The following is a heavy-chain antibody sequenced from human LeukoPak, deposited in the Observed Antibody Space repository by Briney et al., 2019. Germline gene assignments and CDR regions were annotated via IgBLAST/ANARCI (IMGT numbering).Heavy chain of an antibody. CDR2: ICTAGDT. Sequence: TGGSLRLSCAASGFTFSSYDMHWVRQATGKGLEWVSAICTAGDTYYPGSVKGRFTISRENAKNSLYLQMNSLRAGDTAVYYCARSSSWYLSYYYYGMDVWGQGTTVTVSS. D-gene: IGHD6-13*01. J-gene: IGHJ6*02. CDR3: ARSSSWYLSYYYYGMDV. V-gene: IGHV3-13*04. CDR1: GFTFSSYD.